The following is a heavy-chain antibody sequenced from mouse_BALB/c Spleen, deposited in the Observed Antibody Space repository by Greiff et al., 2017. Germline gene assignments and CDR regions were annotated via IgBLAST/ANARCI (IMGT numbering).Heavy chain of an antibody. V-gene: IGHV1-83*01. D-gene: IGHD2-1*01. Sequence: VQLQQSGPELVKPGASVKMSCKASGYTFTSYVMHWVKQKPGQGLEWIGDIYPGSGSTNYNEKFKSKATLTVDTSSSTAYMQLSSLASEDSALYYCARDGNYVGWYFDVWGAGTTVTVSS. CDR2: YPGSGSTN. CDR1: YTFTSYVM. J-gene: IGHJ1*01. CDR3: RDGNYVGWYFDV.